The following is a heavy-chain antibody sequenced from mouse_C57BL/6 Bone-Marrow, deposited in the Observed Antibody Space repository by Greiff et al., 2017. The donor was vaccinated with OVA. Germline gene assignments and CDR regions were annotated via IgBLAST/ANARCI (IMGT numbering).Heavy chain of an antibody. V-gene: IGHV5-4*01. D-gene: IGHD2-1*01. J-gene: IGHJ4*01. CDR2: ISDGGSYT. CDR3: AREGKSYAMDY. Sequence: EVQLQQSGGGLVKPGGSLKLSCAASGFTFSSYAMSWVRQTPEKRLEWVATISDGGSYTYYPDNVKGRFTISRDNAKNNLYLQMSHLKSEDTAMYYCAREGKSYAMDYWGQGTSVTVSS. CDR1: GFTFSSYA.